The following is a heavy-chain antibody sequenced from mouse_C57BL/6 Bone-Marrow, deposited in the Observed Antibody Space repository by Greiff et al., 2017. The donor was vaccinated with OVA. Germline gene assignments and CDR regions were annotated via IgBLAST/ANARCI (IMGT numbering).Heavy chain of an antibody. CDR2: INPSNGGN. V-gene: IGHV1-53*01. J-gene: IGHJ2*01. CDR1: GYTFTSYW. D-gene: IGHD4-1*01. Sequence: QVQLQQPGTELVKPGASVKLSCKASGYTFTSYWMHWVKQRPGQGLEWIGNINPSNGGNKYNEKFKSKATLTVDKSSSTAYMQLSSLTSEDSAVYYCARVEVTVTCDYWGQGTTLTVSS. CDR3: ARVEVTVTCDY.